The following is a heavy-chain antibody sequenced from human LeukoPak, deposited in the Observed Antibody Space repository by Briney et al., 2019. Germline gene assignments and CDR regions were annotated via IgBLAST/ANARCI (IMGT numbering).Heavy chain of an antibody. CDR1: GFTFSNHG. Sequence: GGSLRLSCAPSGFTFSNHGMHWVRQAPGKRLEWVAVIWDDGNNKRYANSVNGRFTISRDNSENTLYLQMNGLTAEDTAMYYCARDSYQDYYGRFDPWGQGTLVIVSS. V-gene: IGHV3-33*08. D-gene: IGHD3-10*01. J-gene: IGHJ5*02. CDR2: IWDDGNNK. CDR3: ARDSYQDYYGRFDP.